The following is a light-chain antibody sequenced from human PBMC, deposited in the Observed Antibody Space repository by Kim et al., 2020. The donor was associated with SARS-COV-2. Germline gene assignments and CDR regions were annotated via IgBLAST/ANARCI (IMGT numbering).Light chain of an antibody. Sequence: AIQMNQSPSSLSASVGDRIIITCRASQGIRNDLGWYQQKPGKAPKLLIYAASSLQSGVPSRFSGSGSGTDFTLTISSLQPEDFATYYCLQDYNYPRTFGQGTKVDIK. J-gene: IGKJ1*01. CDR3: LQDYNYPRT. V-gene: IGKV1-6*02. CDR2: AAS. CDR1: QGIRND.